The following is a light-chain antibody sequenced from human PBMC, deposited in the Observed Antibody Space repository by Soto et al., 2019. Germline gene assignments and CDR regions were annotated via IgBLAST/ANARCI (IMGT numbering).Light chain of an antibody. V-gene: IGLV2-14*01. J-gene: IGLJ2*01. CDR2: EVT. CDR3: NSYTSSSTYVV. CDR1: SSDVGGYTY. Sequence: QSALTQPASVSGSPGKSITISCTGTSSDVGGYTYVSWYQQHPGKAPKLMIYEVTNRPSGVSNRFSGSKSGNTASLTISGLQAEDEADYYCNSYTSSSTYVVFGGGTKLTVL.